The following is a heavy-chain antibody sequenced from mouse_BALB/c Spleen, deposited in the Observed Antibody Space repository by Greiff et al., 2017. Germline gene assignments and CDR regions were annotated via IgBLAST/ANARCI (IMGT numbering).Heavy chain of an antibody. J-gene: IGHJ2*01. CDR2: ISSGSSTI. Sequence: EVNVVESGGGLVQPGGSRKLSCAASGFTFSSFGMHWVRQAPEKGLEWVAYISSGSSTIYYADTVKGRFTISRDNPKNTLFLQMTSLRSEDTAMYYCARSAYYGNFYFDYWGQGTTLTVSS. V-gene: IGHV5-17*02. CDR1: GFTFSSFG. CDR3: ARSAYYGNFYFDY. D-gene: IGHD2-10*01.